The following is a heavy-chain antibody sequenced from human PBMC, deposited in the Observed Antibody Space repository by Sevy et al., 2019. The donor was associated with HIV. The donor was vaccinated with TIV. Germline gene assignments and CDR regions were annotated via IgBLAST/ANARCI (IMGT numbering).Heavy chain of an antibody. Sequence: GGYLRLSCAASGFTFSAYSMNWVRQAPGKGLEWVSSISGNSNYISYADSVKGRFTISRDNAKNSLYLQMNSLRAEDSAVYYCARDIRLERRGDYYYGMDVWGRGTTVTVSS. V-gene: IGHV3-21*01. J-gene: IGHJ6*02. CDR3: ARDIRLERRGDYYYGMDV. CDR2: ISGNSNYI. D-gene: IGHD1-1*01. CDR1: GFTFSAYS.